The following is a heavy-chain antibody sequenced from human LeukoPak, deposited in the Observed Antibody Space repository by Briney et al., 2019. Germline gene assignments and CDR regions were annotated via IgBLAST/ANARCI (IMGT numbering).Heavy chain of an antibody. CDR1: GYTFSAYY. D-gene: IGHD6-13*01. CDR3: AREATSRVVPAAAGKDLDY. CDR2: VNPSGGNA. Sequence: ASVKVSCKASGYTFSAYYIHWVRQAPGQGLEWMGIVNPSGGNARYAQKFQGRVTLTRDTFTSTVYMEVSSLRSDDTAVYYCAREATSRVVPAAAGKDLDYWGQGTLVTVSS. V-gene: IGHV1-46*01. J-gene: IGHJ4*02.